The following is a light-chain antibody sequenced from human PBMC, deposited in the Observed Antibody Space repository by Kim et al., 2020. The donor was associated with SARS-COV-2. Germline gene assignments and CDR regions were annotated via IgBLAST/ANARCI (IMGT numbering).Light chain of an antibody. V-gene: IGLV1-40*01. CDR3: QSYDSSLSPWV. CDR1: SSNIEARND. Sequence: QWFSRYCPGSSSNIEARNDEHGYQQHPATAPKHLIYGNKNRHSGVPDRFSCSKSGTAGSLAITGLQAEDEADYDCQSYDSSLSPWVFGGGTQLTVL. CDR2: GNK. J-gene: IGLJ3*02.